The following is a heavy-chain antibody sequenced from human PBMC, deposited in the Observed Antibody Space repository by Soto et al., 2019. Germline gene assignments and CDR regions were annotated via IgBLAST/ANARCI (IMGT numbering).Heavy chain of an antibody. V-gene: IGHV3-23*01. CDR2: ISGSGGST. CDR3: ARQQGVSWASLYFDY. J-gene: IGHJ4*02. CDR1: GFTFGSYA. Sequence: GGSLRLSGAAAGFTFGSYAMSWVRQAPGKGLEWVSGISGSGGSTVYAGSVKGRFTISRENSNNTVYLQRDNVRADDTAVYYGARQQGVSWASLYFDYWGQGTLVTVSS. D-gene: IGHD2-8*01.